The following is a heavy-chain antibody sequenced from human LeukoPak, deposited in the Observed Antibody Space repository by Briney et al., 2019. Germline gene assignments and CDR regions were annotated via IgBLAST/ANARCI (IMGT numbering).Heavy chain of an antibody. V-gene: IGHV4-61*02. CDR2: IYTSGST. CDR3: ARGDIAADP. CDR1: GGSISSGSYY. D-gene: IGHD6-25*01. J-gene: IGHJ5*02. Sequence: SETLSLTCTVSGGSISSGSYYWSWTRQPAGKGLEWIGRIYTSGSTNYNPSLKSRVTISVDTSKNQFSLKLSSVTAADTAVYYCARGDIAADPWGQGTLVTVSS.